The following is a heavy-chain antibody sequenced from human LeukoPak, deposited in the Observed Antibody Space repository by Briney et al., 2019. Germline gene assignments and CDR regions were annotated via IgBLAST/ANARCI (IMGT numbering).Heavy chain of an antibody. CDR3: ARLPSIVGAIDY. J-gene: IGHJ4*02. CDR2: IIPIFGTA. Sequence: SVKVSCKASGGTFSSYAISWVRQAPGQGLEWMGGIIPIFGTANYAQKFQGRVTITADESTSTAYMELRSLRSDDTAVYYCARLPSIVGAIDYWGQGTLVTVSS. D-gene: IGHD1-26*01. V-gene: IGHV1-69*13. CDR1: GGTFSSYA.